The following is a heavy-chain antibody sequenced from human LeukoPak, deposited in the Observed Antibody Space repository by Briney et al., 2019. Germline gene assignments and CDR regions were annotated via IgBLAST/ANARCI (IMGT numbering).Heavy chain of an antibody. V-gene: IGHV1-8*01. J-gene: IGHJ4*02. CDR3: ARGFSDYDGSDYAFSYY. D-gene: IGHD3-22*01. Sequence: ASVKVSCKASGYTFTSYDINWVRQATGQGLEWMGWMNPNSGNTGYAQKFQGRVTMTRNTSISTAYMELSSLRSEDTAVYYCARGFSDYDGSDYAFSYYWGQGTLVTVSS. CDR2: MNPNSGNT. CDR1: GYTFTSYD.